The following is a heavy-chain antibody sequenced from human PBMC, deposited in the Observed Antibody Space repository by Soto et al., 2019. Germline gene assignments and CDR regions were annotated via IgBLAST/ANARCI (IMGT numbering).Heavy chain of an antibody. J-gene: IGHJ4*02. CDR3: AKVSISKSSAVTFDS. D-gene: IGHD2-15*01. V-gene: IGHV3-30*18. CDR2: VSYDAGYK. Sequence: QVQLVESGGGMVQPGRSLRLSCTVSGFTFSTYDMHWVRQAPGKGLEWVAVVSYDAGYKNYADSVKGRFTIPRDNSKNTLYLQMNGLSPEDTAVYYCAKVSISKSSAVTFDSWGQGTLVTVSS. CDR1: GFTFSTYD.